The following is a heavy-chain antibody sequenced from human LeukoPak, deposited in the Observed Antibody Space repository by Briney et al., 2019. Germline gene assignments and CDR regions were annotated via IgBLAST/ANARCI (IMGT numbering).Heavy chain of an antibody. V-gene: IGHV3-23*01. CDR1: GFTFSTYG. CDR2: ISPSGGIT. CDR3: ARDRENLVSPAAATD. Sequence: GGTLRLSCAASGFTFSTYGMNWVRQAPGKGLEWVSGISPSGGITYYTDSVKGRFTISRDNSKHTVSLQMNSLRGEDTAVYYCARDRENLVSPAAATDWGQGTLVTVSS. J-gene: IGHJ4*02. D-gene: IGHD6-13*01.